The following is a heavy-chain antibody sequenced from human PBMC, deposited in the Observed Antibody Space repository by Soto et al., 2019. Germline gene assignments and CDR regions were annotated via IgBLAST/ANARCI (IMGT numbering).Heavy chain of an antibody. CDR2: IYWNDEK. Sequence: QITLKESGPTLVKPTQTLTLPCTFSGFSLSTTAVGVGWVRQPPGKALEWLALIYWNDEKRYSPSLKSRLTITKDTSKNQVVPTMTNMDPVDTAPYYCGQWGYSTGWSDYWGEGILVTVSS. CDR1: GFSLSTTAVG. J-gene: IGHJ4*02. V-gene: IGHV2-5*01. D-gene: IGHD6-19*01. CDR3: GQWGYSTGWSDY.